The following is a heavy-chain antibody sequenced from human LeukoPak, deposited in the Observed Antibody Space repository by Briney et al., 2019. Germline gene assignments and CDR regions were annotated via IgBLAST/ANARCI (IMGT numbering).Heavy chain of an antibody. Sequence: GRSLRLSCAASGFSFNIYAMHWVRQAPGKGLEWVAVISSDGNNKYYADSVKGRFTISRDNSKNTLYLQMDSLRAEDTAVYYCAKCPSQRLWSGYYRYNWFDPWGQGTLVTVSS. D-gene: IGHD3-3*01. V-gene: IGHV3-30-3*02. CDR2: ISSDGNNK. CDR3: AKCPSQRLWSGYYRYNWFDP. J-gene: IGHJ5*02. CDR1: GFSFNIYA.